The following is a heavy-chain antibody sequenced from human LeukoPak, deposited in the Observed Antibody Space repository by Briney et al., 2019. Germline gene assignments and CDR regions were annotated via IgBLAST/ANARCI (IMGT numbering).Heavy chain of an antibody. CDR2: ISAYNGNT. CDR1: GYTFTSYG. CDR3: ARDLGYCSGGSCYFSYYYGMDV. D-gene: IGHD2-15*01. V-gene: IGHV1-18*01. J-gene: IGHJ6*02. Sequence: ASVKVSCKASGYTFTSYGISWVRQAPGQGLEWMGWISAYNGNTNYAQKLQGRVTMTTDTSTSTAYMELRSLRSDDTAVYYCARDLGYCSGGSCYFSYYYGMDVWGQGPRSPSP.